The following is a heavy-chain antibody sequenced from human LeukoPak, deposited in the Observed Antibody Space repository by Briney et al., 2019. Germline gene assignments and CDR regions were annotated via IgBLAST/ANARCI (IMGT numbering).Heavy chain of an antibody. Sequence: ASVKVSCKASGYTFTSYDINWVRQATGQGLEWMGWMNPNSGNTGYAQKFQGRVTMTRNTSISTAYMELSSLRSEDTAVYYCARGLFSLYYYDSSGYSDFDYWGQGTLVTVSS. D-gene: IGHD3-22*01. CDR1: GYTFTSYD. J-gene: IGHJ4*02. V-gene: IGHV1-8*01. CDR2: MNPNSGNT. CDR3: ARGLFSLYYYDSSGYSDFDY.